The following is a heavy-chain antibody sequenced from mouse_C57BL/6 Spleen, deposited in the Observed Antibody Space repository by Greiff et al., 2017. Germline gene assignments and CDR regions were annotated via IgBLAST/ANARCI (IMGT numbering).Heavy chain of an antibody. J-gene: IGHJ2*01. Sequence: EVQLVESGGGLVKPGGSLKLSCAASGFTFSDYGMHWVRQAPEKGLEWVAYISSGSSTIYYADTVKGRFTISRDNAKNTRFLQMTSLRSEDTAMYYCARPEGYSYYFDDWGQGTTLTVSS. CDR3: ARPEGYSYYFDD. D-gene: IGHD2-3*01. CDR1: GFTFSDYG. V-gene: IGHV5-17*01. CDR2: ISSGSSTI.